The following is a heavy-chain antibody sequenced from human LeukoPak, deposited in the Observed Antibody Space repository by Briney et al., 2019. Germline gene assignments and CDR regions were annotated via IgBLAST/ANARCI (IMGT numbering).Heavy chain of an antibody. CDR3: AKDLDDYPFDY. J-gene: IGHJ4*02. D-gene: IGHD3-16*01. V-gene: IGHV3-48*01. CDR1: GFTFSSYS. CDR2: ISSSSSTI. Sequence: GGSLRLSCAASGFTFSSYSMNWVRQAPGKGLEWVSYISSSSSTIYYADSVKGRFTISRDNAKNSLYLQMNSLRAEDTAVYYCAKDLDDYPFDYWGQGTLVTVSS.